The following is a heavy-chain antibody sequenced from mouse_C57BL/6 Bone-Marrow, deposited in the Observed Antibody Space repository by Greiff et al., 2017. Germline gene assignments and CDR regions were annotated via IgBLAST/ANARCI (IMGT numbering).Heavy chain of an antibody. V-gene: IGHV5-16*01. J-gene: IGHJ1*03. CDR3: AREGLTTAYFDV. CDR2: INYDGSST. D-gene: IGHD1-2*01. CDR1: GFTFSDYY. Sequence: EVKVVESEGGLVQPGSSMKLSCTASGFTFSDYYMAWVRQVPEKGLEWVANINYDGSSTYYLDSLKSRFIISRDNAKNILYLQMSSLKSEDTATYYCAREGLTTAYFDVWGTGTTVTVSS.